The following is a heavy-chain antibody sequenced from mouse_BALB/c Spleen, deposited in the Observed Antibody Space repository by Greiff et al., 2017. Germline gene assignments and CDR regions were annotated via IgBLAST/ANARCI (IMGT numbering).Heavy chain of an antibody. J-gene: IGHJ4*01. CDR3: ARQSYGNSYYAMDY. D-gene: IGHD2-1*01. V-gene: IGHV1S29*02. Sequence: EVQLQQSGPELVKPGASVKISCKASGYTFTDYNMHWVKQSHGKSLEWIGYIYPYNGGTGYNQKFKGKATLTVDKSSSTAYMHLNSLTSEDSAVYYCARQSYGNSYYAMDYWGQGTSVTVSS. CDR1: GYTFTDYN. CDR2: IYPYNGGT.